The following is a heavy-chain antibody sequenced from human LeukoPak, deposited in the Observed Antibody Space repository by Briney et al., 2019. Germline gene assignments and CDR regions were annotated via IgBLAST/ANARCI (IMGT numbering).Heavy chain of an antibody. V-gene: IGHV3-15*01. D-gene: IGHD2-2*01. CDR1: GFTFSDAW. CDR2: IKSKSYGETI. Sequence: GGSLRLSCAASGFTFSDAWMNWVRQAPGKGLEWVGRIKSKSYGETIDYAAPVKGRFTISRDDSKNTLYLQMNSLKTEDAAVYYCSTGGGRYCSTTSCYYNYWGQGTLVTVSS. J-gene: IGHJ4*02. CDR3: STGGGRYCSTTSCYYNY.